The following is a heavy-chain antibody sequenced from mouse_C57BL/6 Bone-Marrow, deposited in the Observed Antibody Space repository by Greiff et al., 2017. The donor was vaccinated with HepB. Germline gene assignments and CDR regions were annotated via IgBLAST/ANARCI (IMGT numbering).Heavy chain of an antibody. J-gene: IGHJ1*03. CDR2: IDPSDSET. CDR3: ARSLYYYGSSSWYFDV. V-gene: IGHV1-52*01. CDR1: GYTFTSYW. Sequence: QVQLQQPGAELVRPGSSVKLSCKASGYTFTSYWMHWVKQRPIQGLEWIGNIDPSDSETHYNQKFKDKATLTVDKSSSTAYMQLSSLTSEDSAVYYCARSLYYYGSSSWYFDVWGTGTTVTVSS. D-gene: IGHD1-1*01.